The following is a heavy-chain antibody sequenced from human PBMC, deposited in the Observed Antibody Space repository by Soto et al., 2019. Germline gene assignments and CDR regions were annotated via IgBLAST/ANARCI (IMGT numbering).Heavy chain of an antibody. D-gene: IGHD3-3*01. CDR3: ARGQRFSDRFDP. CDR2: IYSSGST. J-gene: IGHJ5*02. CDR1: GGAISGYY. V-gene: IGHV4-4*07. Sequence: SETLSLTCTVTGGAISGYYWTWIRQSDGEGLEWIGRIYSSGSTNYNPSLKSRVTISLDTSMNYFSLRLSSVTAADTAVYYCARGQRFSDRFDPWGQGTLVTVSS.